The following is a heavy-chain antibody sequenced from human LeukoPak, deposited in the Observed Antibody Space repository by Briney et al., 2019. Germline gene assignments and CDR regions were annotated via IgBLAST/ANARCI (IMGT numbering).Heavy chain of an antibody. J-gene: IGHJ6*03. Sequence: ASVKVSCKASGYSFTGYYIHWVRQAPGQGGEWMGWINPNSGGTNFAQKFQGWVTMTRDTSTSTAYMELSRLRSDDTAVYYCATWDGEGMDVWGKGTTVTVSS. CDR3: ATWDGEGMDV. D-gene: IGHD4-17*01. V-gene: IGHV1-2*04. CDR1: GYSFTGYY. CDR2: INPNSGGT.